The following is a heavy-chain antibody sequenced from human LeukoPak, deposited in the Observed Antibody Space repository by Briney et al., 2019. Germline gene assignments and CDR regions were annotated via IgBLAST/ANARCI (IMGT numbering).Heavy chain of an antibody. V-gene: IGHV3-7*03. CDR2: IKQDGSEK. Sequence: GGSLRLSCAASGFTFSSYWMSWVRQAPGKGLEWVANIKQDGSEKYYVDSVKGRFTISRDNAKNSLYLQINSLRAEDTAVYYCARENESSGWYFDYWGQGTLVTVSS. D-gene: IGHD6-19*01. J-gene: IGHJ4*02. CDR1: GFTFSSYW. CDR3: ARENESSGWYFDY.